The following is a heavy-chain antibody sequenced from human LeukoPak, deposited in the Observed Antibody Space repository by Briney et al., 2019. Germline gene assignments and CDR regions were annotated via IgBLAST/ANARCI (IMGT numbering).Heavy chain of an antibody. D-gene: IGHD1-1*01. CDR2: ISHSGST. Sequence: PSETLSLTCAVSGGSISSGGYSWSWIRQPPGKGLEWIGYISHSGSTYYNPSLESRVTISVDRSKKQFSLKLSSMTAADTAVYYCASTRGAFDIWGQGTMVTVSS. CDR1: GGSISSGGYS. CDR3: ASTRGAFDI. J-gene: IGHJ3*02. V-gene: IGHV4-30-2*01.